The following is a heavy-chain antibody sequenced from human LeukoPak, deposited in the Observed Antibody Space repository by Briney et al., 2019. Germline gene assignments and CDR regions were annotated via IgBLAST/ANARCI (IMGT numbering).Heavy chain of an antibody. D-gene: IGHD4-23*01. CDR3: ARDGGGPIDY. CDR1: GFTFSSYE. Sequence: GGSLRLPCAASGFTFSSYEMNWVRKAPGKGLEWVSYISSSGITIYYADSVKGRFTISRDNAKNSLYLQMNSLRAEDTAVYYCARDGGGPIDYWGQGTLVTVSS. V-gene: IGHV3-48*03. J-gene: IGHJ4*02. CDR2: ISSSGITI.